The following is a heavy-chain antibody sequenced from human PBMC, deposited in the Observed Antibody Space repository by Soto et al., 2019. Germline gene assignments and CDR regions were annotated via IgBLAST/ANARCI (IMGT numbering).Heavy chain of an antibody. CDR1: GYTFTSYY. Sequence: ASVKVSCKASGYTFTSYYMHWVRQAPGQGLEWMGIINPSGGSTSYAQKFQGRVTMTRDTSTSTVYMELSSLRSEDTAVYYCARDLRWSIAVASSVGTPHYYYGMDVWGQ. J-gene: IGHJ6*02. CDR2: INPSGGST. D-gene: IGHD6-19*01. CDR3: ARDLRWSIAVASSVGTPHYYYGMDV. V-gene: IGHV1-46*01.